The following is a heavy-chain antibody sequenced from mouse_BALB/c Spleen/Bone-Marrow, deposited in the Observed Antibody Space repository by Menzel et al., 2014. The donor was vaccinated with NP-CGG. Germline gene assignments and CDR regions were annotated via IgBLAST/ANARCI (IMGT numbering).Heavy chain of an antibody. V-gene: IGHV5-17*02. J-gene: IGHJ4*01. Sequence: EVQLVESGGGLVQPGGSRKLSCAASGFTFSSFGMHWVRQSPEKGLAWVAYISNGSSTIYYADTVKGRFTISRDNPKNALFLQMTSLRSEDTAMYYCARGVWDHAMDYWGQGTSVTVSS. D-gene: IGHD2-10*02. CDR1: GFTFSSFG. CDR3: ARGVWDHAMDY. CDR2: ISNGSSTI.